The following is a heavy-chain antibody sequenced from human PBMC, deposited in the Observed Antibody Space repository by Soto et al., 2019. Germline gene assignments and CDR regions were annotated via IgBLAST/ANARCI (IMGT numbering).Heavy chain of an antibody. Sequence: GGSLRLSCAASGFTFSSYSMHWVRQAPGRGLEWVADISYDGSNKYYADSVKGRFTISRDNSKNTLYLQMNSLRAEDTAVYYCAKDGVGVLMVYAILPDYYYGMDVWGQGTTVTVSS. CDR1: GFTFSSYS. V-gene: IGHV3-30*18. J-gene: IGHJ6*02. D-gene: IGHD2-8*01. CDR3: AKDGVGVLMVYAILPDYYYGMDV. CDR2: ISYDGSNK.